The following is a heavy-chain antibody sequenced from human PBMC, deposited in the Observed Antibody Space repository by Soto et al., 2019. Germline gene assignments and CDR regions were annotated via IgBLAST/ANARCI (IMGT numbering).Heavy chain of an antibody. V-gene: IGHV4-59*08. CDR2: IYYSGRT. D-gene: IGHD6-6*01. J-gene: IGHJ4*02. CDR3: ARAWQYSRGFFAY. Sequence: SETLSLSCTVSGGSISSDYWSWIRQPPGKGLEWIGYIYYSGRTNYSPSLKSRVTISVDTSKTHFSLKLSSVTAAYTAVYYCARAWQYSRGFFAYWGQGTLVTVSS. CDR1: GGSISSDY.